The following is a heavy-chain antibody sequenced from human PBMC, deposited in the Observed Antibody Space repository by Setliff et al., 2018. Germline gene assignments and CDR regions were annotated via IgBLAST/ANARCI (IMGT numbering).Heavy chain of an antibody. Sequence: PSETLSLTCTVSGGSIRNYYWSWIRQPPGKGLEWIGYIYYSGNTNYNPSLKSRVTISVDTSKNQFSLKLSSVTAADTAVYFCARGYYNFLSGYYTPHYFDYWGQGTLVTVSS. V-gene: IGHV4-59*01. CDR3: ARGYYNFLSGYYTPHYFDY. CDR1: GGSIRNYY. D-gene: IGHD3-3*01. CDR2: IYYSGNT. J-gene: IGHJ4*02.